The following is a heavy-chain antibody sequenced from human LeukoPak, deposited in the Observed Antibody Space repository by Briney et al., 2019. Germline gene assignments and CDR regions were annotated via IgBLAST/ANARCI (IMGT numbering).Heavy chain of an antibody. D-gene: IGHD1-26*01. CDR1: GFTFSSYA. V-gene: IGHV3-23*01. CDR3: ANLSPYSGSSFDY. Sequence: GGSLRLSCAVSGFTFSSYAMSWVRQAPGKGLEWVSAISGSGGSTYYADSVKGRFTISRDNSKNTLYLQMNSLRAEDTAVYYCANLSPYSGSSFDYWGQGTLVTVSS. J-gene: IGHJ4*02. CDR2: ISGSGGST.